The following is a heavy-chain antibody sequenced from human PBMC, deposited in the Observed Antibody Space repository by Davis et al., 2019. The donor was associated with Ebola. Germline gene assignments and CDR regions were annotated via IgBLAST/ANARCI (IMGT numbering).Heavy chain of an antibody. CDR2: ITSTHRYI. V-gene: IGHV3-21*01. D-gene: IGHD6-13*01. J-gene: IGHJ6*02. CDR3: AGYSSSWYEVDDYHGLEV. Sequence: GESLKISCAASGFSFGDFTMNWVRQAPGKGLEWVSSITSTHRYIYYADSVQGRFTVSRDNTKNSLFLQMDSLRADDTAVYYCAGYSSSWYEVDDYHGLEVWGRGTTVTVSS. CDR1: GFSFGDFT.